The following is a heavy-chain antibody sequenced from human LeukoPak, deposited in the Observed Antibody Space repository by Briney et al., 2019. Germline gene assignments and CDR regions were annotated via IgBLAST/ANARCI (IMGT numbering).Heavy chain of an antibody. J-gene: IGHJ6*02. Sequence: GGSLRLSCAASGFTFSSYWMSWVRQAPGKGLEWVANIKQDGSETYYVDSVKGRFTISKDNAKNSLYLQMNSLRAEDTALYHCARNNGMDVWGQGTTVIVSS. CDR1: GFTFSSYW. CDR3: ARNNGMDV. V-gene: IGHV3-7*03. CDR2: IKQDGSET.